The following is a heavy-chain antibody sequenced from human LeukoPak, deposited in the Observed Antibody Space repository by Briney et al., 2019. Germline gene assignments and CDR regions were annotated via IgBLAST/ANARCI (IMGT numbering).Heavy chain of an antibody. CDR2: ISYSGRT. J-gene: IGHJ4*02. Sequence: KTSETLSLTCTVSGGSINSFYWSWIRQPPGKGLEWIGYISYSGRTSYNPSLRSRVTISLEMSKHQFSLNLTSVTAADTAVYYCASNTGTVFDYWGQGALVTVSS. V-gene: IGHV4-59*01. CDR3: ASNTGTVFDY. D-gene: IGHD7-27*01. CDR1: GGSINSFY.